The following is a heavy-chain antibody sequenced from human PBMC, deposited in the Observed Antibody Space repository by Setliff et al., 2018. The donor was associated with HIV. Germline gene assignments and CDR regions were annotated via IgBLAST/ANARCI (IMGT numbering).Heavy chain of an antibody. CDR2: ISPYNGNT. D-gene: IGHD3-9*01. J-gene: IGHJ4*02. CDR1: GYSFASYD. Sequence: ASVTVSCKASGYSFASYDITWVRQAPGQGLEWMGWISPYNGNTNYAQKLQGRVTMTTDTSTSTAYMELRSLRSDDTAVYYCARANYDILTAFEGEWDYWGQGTLVTVS. CDR3: ARANYDILTAFEGEWDY. V-gene: IGHV1-18*01.